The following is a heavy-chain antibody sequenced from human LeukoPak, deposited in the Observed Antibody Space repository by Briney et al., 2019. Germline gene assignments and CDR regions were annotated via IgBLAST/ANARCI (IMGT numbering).Heavy chain of an antibody. CDR1: GYSISSGYY. CDR3: ARGLQPTGTTGNWFDP. J-gene: IGHJ5*02. CDR2: IYYSGST. Sequence: SETLSLTCTVSGYSISSGYYWGWIRQPPGKGLEWIASIYYSGSTYYNPSLKSRVTISVDTSKNQFSLKLSSVTAADTAVYYCARGLQPTGTTGNWFDPWGQGTLVTVSS. D-gene: IGHD1-1*01. V-gene: IGHV4-38-2*02.